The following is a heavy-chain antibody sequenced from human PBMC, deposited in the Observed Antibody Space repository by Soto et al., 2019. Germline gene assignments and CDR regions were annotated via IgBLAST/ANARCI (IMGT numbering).Heavy chain of an antibody. D-gene: IGHD3-3*01. CDR1: GGSISSSNW. Sequence: SETLSLTCAVSGGSISSSNWWNWIRQPPGKGLEWIGEINHTGGTHYNPSLKSRVTMSVDTSKNQFSLRLSSVTAADTAIYYCATRITVFGLLIPPFDPWGQGTQVTVSS. J-gene: IGHJ5*02. CDR2: INHTGGT. V-gene: IGHV4-4*02. CDR3: ATRITVFGLLIPPFDP.